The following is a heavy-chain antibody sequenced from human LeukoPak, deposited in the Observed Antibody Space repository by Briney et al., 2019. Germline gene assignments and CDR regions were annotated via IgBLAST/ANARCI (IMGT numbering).Heavy chain of an antibody. D-gene: IGHD5-18*01. J-gene: IGHJ4*02. CDR1: GYSISSNNW. CDR3: ARGRSGYSYGWHFDY. V-gene: IGHV4-28*03. Sequence: SDTLSLTCAVSGYSISSNNWWGWIRQPPGKGLEWIGYIYSSGSTYYNPSLKSRVTMSVDTSKNQFSLKLNSVTAVDTAVYYCARGRSGYSYGWHFDYWGQGTLVTVSS. CDR2: IYSSGST.